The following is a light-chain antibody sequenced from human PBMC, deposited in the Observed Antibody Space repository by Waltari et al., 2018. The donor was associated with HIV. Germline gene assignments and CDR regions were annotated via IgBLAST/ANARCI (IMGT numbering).Light chain of an antibody. V-gene: IGLV3-1*01. CDR2: QDA. J-gene: IGLJ2*01. CDR3: QAWDRSVV. Sequence: SYALTQPPSVSVSPGPTASITSSGDQLCTKYVCCYPQSPGQTPVLVMYQDAKRPSGIPERFSGSNSGNTATLTITGTQSMDEADYYCQAWDRSVVFGGGTKLTVL. CDR1: QLCTKY.